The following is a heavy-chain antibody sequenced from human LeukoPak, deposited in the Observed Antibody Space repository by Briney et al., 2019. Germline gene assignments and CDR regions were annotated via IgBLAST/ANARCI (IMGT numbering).Heavy chain of an antibody. CDR3: AKEFSGGWSFDC. CDR1: GFTFDDYA. J-gene: IGHJ4*02. V-gene: IGHV3-9*01. D-gene: IGHD6-19*01. Sequence: GRSLRLSCAASGFTFDDYAMHWVRQAPGKGLEWVSGISWNSGSIGYADSVRGRLIISRDNSKNTMFLQMDSLRAEDTAVYYCAKEFSGGWSFDCWGQGTLVTVS. CDR2: ISWNSGSI.